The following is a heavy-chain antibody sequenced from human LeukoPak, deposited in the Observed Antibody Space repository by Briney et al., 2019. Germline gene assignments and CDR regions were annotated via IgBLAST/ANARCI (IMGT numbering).Heavy chain of an antibody. V-gene: IGHV4-59*01. Sequence: SETLSPTCAVSGGSISSYYWSWIRQPPGKGLEWIGYIYYSGSTNYNPSLKSRVTISVDTSKNQFSLKLSSVTAADTAVYYCAREAAVVRGVDTWFDPWGQGTLVTVSS. J-gene: IGHJ5*02. CDR2: IYYSGST. CDR1: GGSISSYY. CDR3: AREAAVVRGVDTWFDP. D-gene: IGHD3-10*01.